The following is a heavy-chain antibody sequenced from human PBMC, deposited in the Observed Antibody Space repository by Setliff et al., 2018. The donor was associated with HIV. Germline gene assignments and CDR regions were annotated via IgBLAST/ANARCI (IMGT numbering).Heavy chain of an antibody. V-gene: IGHV1-18*01. Sequence: ASVKVSCKASGYTFTSYGISWVRQAPGQGLEWMGWINIRSGNTNYAQKFQGRVTMTTDTSTSTAYMGLRSLRSDDTAVYYCAREATMTYRNFDYWGQGTLVTLSS. CDR2: INIRSGNT. CDR3: AREATMTYRNFDY. J-gene: IGHJ4*02. D-gene: IGHD5-12*01. CDR1: GYTFTSYG.